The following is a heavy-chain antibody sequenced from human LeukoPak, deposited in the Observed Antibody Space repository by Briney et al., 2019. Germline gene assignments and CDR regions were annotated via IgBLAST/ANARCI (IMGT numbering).Heavy chain of an antibody. Sequence: ASVKVSCKASGGTFSSYAISWVRQAPGQGLEWMGGIIPIFGTANYAQKFQGRVTITAEESMSTAYMELSSLRSEDTAVYYCATSPGIAVAGVGNWFDPWGQGTLVTASS. CDR3: ATSPGIAVAGVGNWFDP. CDR1: GGTFSSYA. CDR2: IIPIFGTA. V-gene: IGHV1-69*01. D-gene: IGHD6-19*01. J-gene: IGHJ5*02.